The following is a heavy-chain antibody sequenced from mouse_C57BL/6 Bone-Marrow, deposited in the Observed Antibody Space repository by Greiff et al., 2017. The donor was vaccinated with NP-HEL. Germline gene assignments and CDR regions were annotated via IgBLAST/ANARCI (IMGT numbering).Heavy chain of an antibody. Sequence: EVKLMESGGGLVQPGGSLSLSCAASGFNFTDYYMSWVRQPPGTALEWLGFIRNKDNGYTTEYSASVKGRFTISRDNSLSILYLQMNALRAEDSATYYCARGASTMITRVLDYWGQGTTLTVSA. D-gene: IGHD2-4*01. CDR2: IRNKDNGYTT. CDR3: ARGASTMITRVLDY. J-gene: IGHJ2*01. CDR1: GFNFTDYY. V-gene: IGHV7-3*01.